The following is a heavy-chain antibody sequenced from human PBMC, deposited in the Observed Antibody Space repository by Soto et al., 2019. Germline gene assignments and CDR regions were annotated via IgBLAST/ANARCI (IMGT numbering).Heavy chain of an antibody. D-gene: IGHD6-19*01. CDR1: GFTFRSYG. V-gene: IGHV3-33*01. Sequence: PWGSLRLSCAASGFTFRSYGMHWVRQAPGKGLEWVAVIWSDGSDKNYADSVKGRFTISRDNSKNTLSLQMNSLRAEDTAMYYCARTPVTVAAPSPFDYWGQGTLVTVSS. CDR3: ARTPVTVAAPSPFDY. CDR2: IWSDGSDK. J-gene: IGHJ4*02.